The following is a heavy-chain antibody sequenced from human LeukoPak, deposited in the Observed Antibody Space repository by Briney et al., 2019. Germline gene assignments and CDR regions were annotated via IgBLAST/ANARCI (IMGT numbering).Heavy chain of an antibody. J-gene: IGHJ4*02. D-gene: IGHD3-10*01. CDR3: ARDLSKYYGSGSPFDY. Sequence: VGSLRLSCEASGFTFSSYSMNWVRQAPGKGLEWVSSISSSSSYIYYADSVKGRFTISRDNAKNSLYLQMNSLRAEDTAVYYCARDLSKYYGSGSPFDYWGQGTLVTVSS. V-gene: IGHV3-21*01. CDR2: ISSSSSYI. CDR1: GFTFSSYS.